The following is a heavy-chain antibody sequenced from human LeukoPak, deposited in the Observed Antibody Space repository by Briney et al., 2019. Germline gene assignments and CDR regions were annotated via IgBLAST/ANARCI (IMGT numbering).Heavy chain of an antibody. CDR3: ARGMAGEGGYPLDY. Sequence: PGGSLRLSCAASGFTFSRHAMIWVHQAPGKGLDWVSVITASGRTTYYADSIRGRFSVSRDNSKNTVYVQMKNLRAEDTATYYCARGMAGEGGYPLDYWGQGTLVTVSS. CDR1: GFTFSRHA. V-gene: IGHV3-23*01. J-gene: IGHJ4*02. D-gene: IGHD3-16*01. CDR2: ITASGRTT.